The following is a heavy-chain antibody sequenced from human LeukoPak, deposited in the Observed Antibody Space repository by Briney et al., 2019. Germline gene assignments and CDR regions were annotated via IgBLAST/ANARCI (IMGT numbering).Heavy chain of an antibody. CDR1: GYTFTSYG. J-gene: IGHJ6*02. D-gene: IGHD3-10*01. CDR3: ARDLNYGSGSYYFPYYYYGMDV. V-gene: IGHV1-18*01. Sequence: ASVKVSCKASGYTFTSYGISWVRQAPGQGLEWMGWISAYNGNTNYAQKLQGRVTMTTDTSTSTAYMELRSLRSDDTAVCYCARDLNYGSGSYYFPYYYYGMDVWGQGTTVTVSS. CDR2: ISAYNGNT.